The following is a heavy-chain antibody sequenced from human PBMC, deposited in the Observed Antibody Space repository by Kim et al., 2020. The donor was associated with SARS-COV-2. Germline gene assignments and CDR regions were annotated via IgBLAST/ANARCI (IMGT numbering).Heavy chain of an antibody. CDR1: GFTFSSHA. CDR2: ITYDGTNQ. D-gene: IGHD6-13*01. J-gene: IGHJ4*02. CDR3: ATYSSSWSAFDY. Sequence: GGSLRLSCAASGFTFSSHAMHWVRQAPGKGLEWVAVITYDGTNQYYADSVKGRFTISRDNSKNTLYLQMNSLRAEDTAVYYCATYSSSWSAFDYWGQGTL. V-gene: IGHV3-30*04.